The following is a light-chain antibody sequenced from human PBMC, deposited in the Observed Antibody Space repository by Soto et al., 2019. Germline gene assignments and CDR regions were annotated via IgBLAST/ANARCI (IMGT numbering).Light chain of an antibody. CDR2: EVS. CDR3: SLYTSSRGV. Sequence: QSVLTRPPSVSGSPGQSVTISCTGTSSDVGSYNRVSWYQQPPGTAPKLMIYEVSNRPSGVPDRFSGSKSGNTASLTISGLQAEDEADYYCSLYTSSRGVFGTGTKVTVL. CDR1: SSDVGSYNR. V-gene: IGLV2-18*01. J-gene: IGLJ1*01.